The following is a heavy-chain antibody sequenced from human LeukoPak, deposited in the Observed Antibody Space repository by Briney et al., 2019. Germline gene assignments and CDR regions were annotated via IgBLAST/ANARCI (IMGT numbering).Heavy chain of an antibody. CDR1: GGSISSSSYY. D-gene: IGHD1-26*01. V-gene: IGHV4-39*01. Sequence: SETLSLTCTVSGGSISSSSYYWGWIRPPPGKGLEWIGSIYYSGSTYYNPSLKSRVTISVDTSKNQFSLKLSSVTAADTAVYYCARQSYGFDYWGQGTLVTVSS. J-gene: IGHJ4*02. CDR3: ARQSYGFDY. CDR2: IYYSGST.